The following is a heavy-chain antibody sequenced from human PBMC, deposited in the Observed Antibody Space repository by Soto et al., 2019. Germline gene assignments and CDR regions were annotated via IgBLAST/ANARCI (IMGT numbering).Heavy chain of an antibody. D-gene: IGHD3-22*01. CDR1: GFTCSNHW. J-gene: IGHJ4*02. Sequence: GGSLRLSCAASGFTCSNHWRTWVRQAQGKGLEWVANIKPDGTAKYYLDSVKGRFTVSRDNVKTSLYLQMNSLRADDTAMYYCTTDRGYLTFDYWGPGTLVTVSS. CDR2: IKPDGTAK. CDR3: TTDRGYLTFDY. V-gene: IGHV3-7*01.